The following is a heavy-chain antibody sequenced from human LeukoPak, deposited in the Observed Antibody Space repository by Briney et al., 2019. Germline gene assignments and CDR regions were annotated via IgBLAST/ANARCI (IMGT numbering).Heavy chain of an antibody. V-gene: IGHV3-30-3*01. J-gene: IGHJ6*02. Sequence: PGRSLRLSCAASGFTFSSYAMHWVRQAPGKGLEWVAVISYDGSNKYYADSVKGRFTISRDNSKNTLYLQMNSLRAEDTAVYYCARGDSDFWSGYLDYYGMDVWGQGTTVTVSS. CDR3: ARGDSDFWSGYLDYYGMDV. CDR1: GFTFSSYA. CDR2: ISYDGSNK. D-gene: IGHD3-3*01.